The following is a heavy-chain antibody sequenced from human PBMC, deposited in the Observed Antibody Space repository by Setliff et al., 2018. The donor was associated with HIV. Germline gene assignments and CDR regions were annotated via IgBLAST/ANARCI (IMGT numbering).Heavy chain of an antibody. Sequence: SETLSLTCTVSGGSISSGANYWSWIRQHPGKGLEWIGYIYYSGSTYYNPSLKSRVNISVDTSKNQFSLRLTSVAATDTAVYYCARDDRCSGDTCYYYWGQGALVTVSS. J-gene: IGHJ4*02. CDR1: GGSISSGANY. V-gene: IGHV4-31*03. D-gene: IGHD2-15*01. CDR2: IYYSGST. CDR3: ARDDRCSGDTCYYY.